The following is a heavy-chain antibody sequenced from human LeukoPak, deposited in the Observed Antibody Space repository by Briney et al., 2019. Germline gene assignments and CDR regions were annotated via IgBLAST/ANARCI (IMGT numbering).Heavy chain of an antibody. V-gene: IGHV4-34*01. CDR3: ARRRLYSSSSILDY. CDR2: INHSGST. Sequence: SETLSLTCAVYGGSFSGYYWSWIRQPPGKGLEWIGEINHSGSTNYNPSLKSRVTISVDTSKNQSSLKLSSVTAADTAVYYCARRRLYSSSSILDYWGQGTLVTVSS. D-gene: IGHD6-6*01. CDR1: GGSFSGYY. J-gene: IGHJ4*02.